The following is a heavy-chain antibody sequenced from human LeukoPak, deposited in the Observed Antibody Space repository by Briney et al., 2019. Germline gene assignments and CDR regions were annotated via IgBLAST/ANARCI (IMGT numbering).Heavy chain of an antibody. J-gene: IGHJ4*02. CDR1: GFTFSSYG. CDR2: ISYDGRNK. V-gene: IGHV3-30*18. Sequence: GGSLRLSCAASGFTFSSYGMHWVRQAPGKGLEWVAVISYDGRNKYYADSVKGRFTISRDNSKNTLYLQMNSLRAEDTAVYYCAKGGRGSGWYGFFDYWGQGTLVTVSS. D-gene: IGHD6-19*01. CDR3: AKGGRGSGWYGFFDY.